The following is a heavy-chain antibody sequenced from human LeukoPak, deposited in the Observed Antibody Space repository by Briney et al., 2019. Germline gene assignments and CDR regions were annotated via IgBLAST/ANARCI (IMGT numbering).Heavy chain of an antibody. D-gene: IGHD4-23*01. Sequence: GGSLRLSCAASGFTVSSNYMGWVRQAPGKGLEWVSVIYSGGSTYYADSVKGRFTISRDNSKNTLYLQMNSLRAEDTAVYYCAGQYGGNSHYYYYYGMDVWGQGTTVTVSS. CDR1: GFTVSSNY. CDR3: AGQYGGNSHYYYYYGMDV. V-gene: IGHV3-66*04. CDR2: IYSGGST. J-gene: IGHJ6*02.